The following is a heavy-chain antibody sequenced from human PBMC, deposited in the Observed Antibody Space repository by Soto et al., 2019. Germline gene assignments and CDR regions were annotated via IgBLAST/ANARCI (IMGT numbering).Heavy chain of an antibody. CDR1: GGSFSGYY. CDR2: INHSGIT. Sequence: QVQLQQWGAGLLKPSETLSLTCAVYGGSFSGYYWSWIRQPPGQGLEWIGEINHSGITNYNPSLKSRVTISVDTSKNQFSLKLSSVSAADTAVYYCARGRNNKYYDILTSTSFYFYYMDVWGKGTTVTVSS. V-gene: IGHV4-34*01. J-gene: IGHJ6*03. CDR3: ARGRNNKYYDILTSTSFYFYYMDV. D-gene: IGHD3-9*01.